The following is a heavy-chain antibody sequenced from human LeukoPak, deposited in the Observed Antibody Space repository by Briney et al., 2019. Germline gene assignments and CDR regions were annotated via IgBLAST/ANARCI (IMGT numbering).Heavy chain of an antibody. CDR1: GFTFGNYA. J-gene: IGHJ4*02. D-gene: IGHD6-19*01. CDR2: ISGSGGST. Sequence: GGSLRLSFAASGFTFGNYAMSWVRQAPGKGLEWVSAISGSGGSTYYADSVKGRFTISRDNSKNTLYLQMNSLRAEDTAVYYCAKQGSYTTGWFDYWGQGTLVTVSS. CDR3: AKQGSYTTGWFDY. V-gene: IGHV3-23*01.